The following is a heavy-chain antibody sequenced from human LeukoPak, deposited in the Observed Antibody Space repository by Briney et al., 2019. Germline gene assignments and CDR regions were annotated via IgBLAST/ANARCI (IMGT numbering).Heavy chain of an antibody. D-gene: IGHD1-14*01. Sequence: SGTLSLTCAVSGGSISSSDWWSWVRPPPGKGLEWIGEVYHSGGTNYDPSLKSRVTISVDRSKNLFSLELNSVTAADTAVYYCARGNQPNFDSWGRGTLVTVSS. V-gene: IGHV4-4*02. J-gene: IGHJ4*02. CDR1: GGSISSSDW. CDR2: VYHSGGT. CDR3: ARGNQPNFDS.